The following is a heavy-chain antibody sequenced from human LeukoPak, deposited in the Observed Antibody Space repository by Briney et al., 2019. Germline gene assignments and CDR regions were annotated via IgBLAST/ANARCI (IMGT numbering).Heavy chain of an antibody. D-gene: IGHD2-15*01. CDR3: ASDSYSPEYFQH. V-gene: IGHV3-64*01. J-gene: IGHJ1*01. CDR1: GFTFSICS. Sequence: GGSLRLSCAASGFTFSICSMHWVRQAPGKGLEYVSAISSDGHSTYYANSVKGRFTISRDNSKNTLYLQMNSLRAEDTAVYYCASDSYSPEYFQHWGQGTLVTVSS. CDR2: ISSDGHST.